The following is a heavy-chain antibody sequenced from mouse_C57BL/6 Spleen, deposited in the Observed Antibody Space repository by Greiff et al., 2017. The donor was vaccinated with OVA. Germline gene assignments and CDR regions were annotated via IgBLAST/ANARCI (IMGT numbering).Heavy chain of an antibody. CDR2: ISSGGDYI. CDR1: GFTFSSYA. V-gene: IGHV5-9-1*02. CDR3: TRDRGQGFDY. J-gene: IGHJ2*01. Sequence: EVKLMESGEGLVKPGGSLKLSCAASGFTFSSYAMSWVRQTPEKRLEWVAYISSGGDYIYYADTVKGRFTISRDNARNTLYLQMSSLKSEDTAMYYCTRDRGQGFDYWGQGTTLTVSS. D-gene: IGHD2-14*01.